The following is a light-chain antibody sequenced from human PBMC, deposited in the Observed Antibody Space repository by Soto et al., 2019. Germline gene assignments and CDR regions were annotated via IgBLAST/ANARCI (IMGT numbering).Light chain of an antibody. J-gene: IGLJ3*02. Sequence: QSALTQPASVSGSPGQSITISCTGTSRDVGGYNSFSWYQQHPGKAPKVMIYEVNNRPSGVSDRFSGSKSGNTASLTISGLQAEDEAVYFCSSYTGSSTLGEMFGGGTKLTV. CDR1: SRDVGGYNS. CDR2: EVN. V-gene: IGLV2-14*01. CDR3: SSYTGSSTLGEM.